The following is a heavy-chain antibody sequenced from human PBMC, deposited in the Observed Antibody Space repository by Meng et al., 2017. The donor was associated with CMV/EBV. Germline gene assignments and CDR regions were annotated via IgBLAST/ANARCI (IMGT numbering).Heavy chain of an antibody. CDR2: IKQDGSEK. D-gene: IGHD2-15*01. J-gene: IGHJ6*02. Sequence: GESLKISCAASGFTFSCYLMSWVRQAPGKVLAWVANIKQDGSEKYYVDSVKGRFNISRDNAKNSLYLQMNRLRAEDTAVYYFARDCLDGVRGSCSYYYYYGMDVWGQGTTVTVSS. V-gene: IGHV3-7*01. CDR3: ARDCLDGVRGSCSYYYYYGMDV. CDR1: GFTFSCYL.